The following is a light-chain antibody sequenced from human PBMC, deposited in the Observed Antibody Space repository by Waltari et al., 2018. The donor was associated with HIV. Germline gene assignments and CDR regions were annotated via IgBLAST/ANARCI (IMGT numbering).Light chain of an antibody. Sequence: QSLLTQPPSVSAAPGHQVTIPCPASRSNIGKNYASCYRQVPGTAPKLLIYENNKRASGIPDRFSGSRSGTSATLGITGLQTGDEADYYCGTWDSSLSVGVFGGGTKVTVL. CDR2: ENN. CDR1: RSNIGKNY. CDR3: GTWDSSLSVGV. J-gene: IGLJ3*02. V-gene: IGLV1-51*02.